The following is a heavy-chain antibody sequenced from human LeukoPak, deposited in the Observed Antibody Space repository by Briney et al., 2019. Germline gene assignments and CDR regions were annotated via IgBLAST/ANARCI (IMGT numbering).Heavy chain of an antibody. J-gene: IGHJ2*01. CDR1: GYSFTNYW. CDR3: ARPNYGRSYDYWYFDL. V-gene: IGHV5-51*01. D-gene: IGHD1-26*01. CDR2: IYPGDSET. Sequence: PGESLKISCKGSGYSFTNYWIGWVRQMPGKGLEWMGIIYPGDSETRYSPSFQGQVTISADKSISTAYLQWSSLKASDTAMYYCARPNYGRSYDYWYFDLRGRGTLVTVSS.